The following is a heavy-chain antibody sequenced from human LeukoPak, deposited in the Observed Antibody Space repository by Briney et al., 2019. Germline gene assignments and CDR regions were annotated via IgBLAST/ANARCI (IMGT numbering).Heavy chain of an antibody. V-gene: IGHV4-39*07. CDR1: GGSISRSSYN. CDR2: IYYSGIT. Sequence: PSETLSLTCTVSGGSISRSSYNWAWIRQPPGKGLEWIGSIYYSGITYYNPSLKSRVAISIDTSKNQFSLRLNSVTAADSAVYYCAKSKYGRYLDDWGQGTLVTVSS. CDR3: AKSKYGRYLDD. J-gene: IGHJ4*02. D-gene: IGHD3-9*01.